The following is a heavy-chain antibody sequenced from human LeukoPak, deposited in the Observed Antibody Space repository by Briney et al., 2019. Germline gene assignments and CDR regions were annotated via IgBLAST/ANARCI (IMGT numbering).Heavy chain of an antibody. V-gene: IGHV4-39*07. D-gene: IGHD6-13*01. CDR1: GVSISSGSNY. Sequence: PSETLSLTCSVSGVSISSGSNYWGWIRQPPGKTLEWIGSIYSSGSTYYNSSLKSRVTISVDTSKNQFSLKLSSVTAADTAVYYCARGKAAARRAFDIWGQGTMVTVSS. CDR3: ARGKAAARRAFDI. CDR2: IYSSGST. J-gene: IGHJ3*02.